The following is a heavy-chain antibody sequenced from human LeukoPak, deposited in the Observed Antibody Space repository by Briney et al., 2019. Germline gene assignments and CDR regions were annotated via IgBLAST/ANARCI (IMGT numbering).Heavy chain of an antibody. CDR2: ISPSGGST. J-gene: IGHJ4*02. Sequence: ASVKVSCKASGYTFTSYGISWVRQAPGQGLEWMGIISPSGGSTSYAQKFQGRVTMTRDTSTSTVYMELSSLRSEDTAVYYCARGGGGRITMVPMDYWGQGTLDTVSS. CDR1: GYTFTSYG. CDR3: ARGGGGRITMVPMDY. V-gene: IGHV1-46*01. D-gene: IGHD3-10*01.